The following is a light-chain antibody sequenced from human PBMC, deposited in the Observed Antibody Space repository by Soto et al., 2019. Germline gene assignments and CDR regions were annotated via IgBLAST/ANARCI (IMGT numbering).Light chain of an antibody. Sequence: QSVLTQPASVSGSPGQSITISCTGNSSDVGSYNLVSWYQQHPGKAPKLMIYEGSKRPSGVSNRFSGAKSGNTASLTISGLQAEDAADYYCCSYAGSSTYVVFGGGTKLTVL. CDR2: EGS. V-gene: IGLV2-23*01. J-gene: IGLJ2*01. CDR3: CSYAGSSTYVV. CDR1: SSDVGSYNL.